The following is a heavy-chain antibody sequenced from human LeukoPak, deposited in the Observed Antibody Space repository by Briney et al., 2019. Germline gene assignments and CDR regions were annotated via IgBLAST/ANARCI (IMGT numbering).Heavy chain of an antibody. CDR2: ISGYNGRT. Sequence: GASVKVSCKASGYMFTSAYITWVRQAPGQGLEWVGWISGYNGRTNYAENFRGRVTMTIDTSTTTAYMDLGSLTSDDTAMYYCGKGGTMVATIDYWGQGTLVTVSS. V-gene: IGHV1-18*01. CDR3: GKGGTMVATIDY. D-gene: IGHD1-14*01. J-gene: IGHJ4*02. CDR1: GYMFTSAY.